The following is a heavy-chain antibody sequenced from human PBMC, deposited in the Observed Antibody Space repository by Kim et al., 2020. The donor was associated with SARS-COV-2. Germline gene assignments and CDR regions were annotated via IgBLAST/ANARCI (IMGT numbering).Heavy chain of an antibody. CDR3: LGGYYFDS. CDR2: IDCGNGDT. Sequence: ASVKVSCKTSGHTFTEDSIHWVRQAPGQRLEWMGGIDCGNGDTIYSQKFQGRVTFTTDTSASTGYMALSSLTSEDSAVYYCLGGYYFDSWGQGTLVTVPS. D-gene: IGHD2-15*01. J-gene: IGHJ4*02. CDR1: GHTFTEDS. V-gene: IGHV1-3*01.